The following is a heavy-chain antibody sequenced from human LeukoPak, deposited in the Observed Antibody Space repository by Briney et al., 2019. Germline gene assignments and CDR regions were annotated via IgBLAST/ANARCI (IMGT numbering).Heavy chain of an antibody. CDR2: IKPDGSGK. CDR3: SSQPAVLDLDC. J-gene: IGHJ4*02. CDR1: GFAFSSYW. Sequence: GGSLRLSCAASGFAFSSYWMTRVRQAPGKGLGWVANIKPDGSGKNYVDSVKGRFTISRDNAKNSLYLQMKGLRVEDTAVYYCSSQPAVLDLDCWGQGTLVTVSS. D-gene: IGHD6-19*01. V-gene: IGHV3-7*01.